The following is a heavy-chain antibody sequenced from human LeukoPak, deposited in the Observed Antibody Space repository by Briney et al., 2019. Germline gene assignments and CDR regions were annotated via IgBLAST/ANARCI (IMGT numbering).Heavy chain of an antibody. CDR2: IYHSGST. CDR1: GGSISSGGYS. Sequence: SETLSLTCAVSGGSISSGGYSWSWIRQPPGKGLEWIGYIYHSGSTYYDPSLKSRVTISVDRSKNQFSLKLSSVTAADTAVYYCARGGTYYYDSSGYTPYYYFDYWGQGTLVTVSS. J-gene: IGHJ4*02. D-gene: IGHD3-22*01. V-gene: IGHV4-30-2*01. CDR3: ARGGTYYYDSSGYTPYYYFDY.